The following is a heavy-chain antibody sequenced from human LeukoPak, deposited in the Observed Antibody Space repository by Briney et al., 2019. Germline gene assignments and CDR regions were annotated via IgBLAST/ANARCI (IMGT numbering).Heavy chain of an antibody. D-gene: IGHD3-10*01. CDR1: GSRFTSYW. V-gene: IGHV5-51*01. CDR3: ARQVLRGVIPVYFDY. J-gene: IGHJ4*02. Sequence: GESLRISCKGSGSRFTSYWIGWVRQMPGKGLEWMGIIYPGDSDTRYSPSFQGQVTISADKSISTAYLQWSSLEASDTAMYYCARQVLRGVIPVYFDYWGQGTLVTVSS. CDR2: IYPGDSDT.